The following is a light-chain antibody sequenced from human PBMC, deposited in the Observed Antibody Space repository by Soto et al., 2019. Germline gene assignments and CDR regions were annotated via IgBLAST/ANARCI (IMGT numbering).Light chain of an antibody. V-gene: IGKV2-28*01. J-gene: IGKJ2*01. CDR3: MQALQTPPYT. CDR2: WGS. CDR1: QSLLHSNGYNY. Sequence: DIVMTQSPLSLPVTPGEPASISCRSSQSLLHSNGYNYLDWYLQKPGQSPQLLIYWGSHRASGVPDRFSGSGSFTDFTLNISRVEAEDVGVYYCMQALQTPPYTFGQGTTLEIK.